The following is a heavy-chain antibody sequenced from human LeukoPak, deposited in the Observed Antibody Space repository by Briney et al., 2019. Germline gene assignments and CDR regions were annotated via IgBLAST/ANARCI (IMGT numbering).Heavy chain of an antibody. Sequence: GGSLRLSCAASGFTFSSYGMHWVRQAPGKGLEWVAVISYDGSNKYYADSVKGRFTISRDNSKNTLYLQMNSLRAEDTAVYDCAKDGGDDLDAFVIWGQGTMVTVSS. J-gene: IGHJ3*02. CDR3: AKDGGDDLDAFVI. V-gene: IGHV3-30*18. CDR1: GFTFSSYG. D-gene: IGHD2-21*02. CDR2: ISYDGSNK.